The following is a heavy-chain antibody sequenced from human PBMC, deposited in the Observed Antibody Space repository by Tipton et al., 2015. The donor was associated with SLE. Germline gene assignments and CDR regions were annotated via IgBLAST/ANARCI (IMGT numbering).Heavy chain of an antibody. CDR2: ISAYNGNT. V-gene: IGHV1-18*01. D-gene: IGHD6-19*01. J-gene: IGHJ6*04. Sequence: VQLVQSGAEVKKPGSSVKVSCKASGGTFSSYAISWVRQAPGQGLEWMGWISAYNGNTNYAQKLQGRVTMTTGTSTSTAYMELRSLRSDDTAVYYCARDKVYSSGPSLMDVWGKGTTVTVSS. CDR1: GGTFSSYA. CDR3: ARDKVYSSGPSLMDV.